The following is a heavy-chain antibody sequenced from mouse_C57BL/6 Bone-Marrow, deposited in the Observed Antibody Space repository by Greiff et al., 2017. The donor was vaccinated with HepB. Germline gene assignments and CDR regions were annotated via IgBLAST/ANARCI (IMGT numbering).Heavy chain of an antibody. Sequence: QVQLQQPGAELVKPGASVKLSCKASGYTFTSYWMHWVKQRPGQGLEWIGMIHPNSGSTNYNEKFKSKATLTVDKSSSTAYMQLSSLTSEDSAVYDCAREGYYGSRYFDVWGTGTTVTVSS. CDR2: IHPNSGST. CDR1: GYTFTSYW. V-gene: IGHV1-64*01. J-gene: IGHJ1*03. D-gene: IGHD1-1*01. CDR3: AREGYYGSRYFDV.